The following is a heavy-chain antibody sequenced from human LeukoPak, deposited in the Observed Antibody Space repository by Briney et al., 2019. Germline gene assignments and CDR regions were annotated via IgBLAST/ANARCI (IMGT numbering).Heavy chain of an antibody. CDR2: TKQDGSEK. J-gene: IGHJ4*02. V-gene: IGHV3-7*03. Sequence: GGSLRLSCAASGFTFTNYWMSWVRQAPGKGLEWVANTKQDGSEKYYVDSVKGRFAISRDNAKNSLFLQMNSLRAEDTAVYYCARERNTGYSDYWGQGTLVTVSS. CDR1: GFTFTNYW. D-gene: IGHD5-24*01. CDR3: ARERNTGYSDY.